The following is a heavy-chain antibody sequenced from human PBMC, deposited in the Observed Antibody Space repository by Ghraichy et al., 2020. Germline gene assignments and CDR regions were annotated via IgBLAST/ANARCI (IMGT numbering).Heavy chain of an antibody. Sequence: GSLRLSCTVSGGSISSYYWSWIRQPPGKGLEWIGYIHYRENTKYNPSLTGRVTISIDTSNNQFSLKLSSVTAADTALYYCARHGRDHGDSYHDFWGQGTLVTVST. CDR2: IHYRENT. D-gene: IGHD3-22*01. CDR1: GGSISSYY. J-gene: IGHJ4*02. V-gene: IGHV4-59*08. CDR3: ARHGRDHGDSYHDF.